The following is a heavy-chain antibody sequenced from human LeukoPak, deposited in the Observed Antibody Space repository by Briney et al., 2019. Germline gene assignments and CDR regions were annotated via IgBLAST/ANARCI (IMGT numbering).Heavy chain of an antibody. J-gene: IGHJ4*02. CDR1: GYIFTNYW. D-gene: IGHD5-12*01. Sequence: GESLKISCKASGYIFTNYWIGWVRQMPGKGLEWMGIIYPRDSDTRYSPSFQGQVTVSADKSISTAYLQWNTLEASDTAMYYCARRQYSGYDFDFWGQGTLVAVSS. CDR2: IYPRDSDT. CDR3: ARRQYSGYDFDF. V-gene: IGHV5-51*01.